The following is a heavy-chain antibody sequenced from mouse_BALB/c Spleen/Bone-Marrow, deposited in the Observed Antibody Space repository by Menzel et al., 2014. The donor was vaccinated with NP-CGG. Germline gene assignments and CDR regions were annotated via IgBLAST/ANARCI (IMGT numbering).Heavy chain of an antibody. V-gene: IGHV1S56*01. CDR1: GYTFTSYY. CDR2: IYPGDGST. Sequence: VQLQESGPELVKPGASVKMSCKASGYTFTSYYIHWVKQRPGQGLEWIGWIYPGDGSTKYNEKFKGKTTLTADKSSSTAYMLLSSLTSEDPAIYFCARGGGMDYWGQGTSVTVPS. J-gene: IGHJ4*01. CDR3: ARGGGMDY.